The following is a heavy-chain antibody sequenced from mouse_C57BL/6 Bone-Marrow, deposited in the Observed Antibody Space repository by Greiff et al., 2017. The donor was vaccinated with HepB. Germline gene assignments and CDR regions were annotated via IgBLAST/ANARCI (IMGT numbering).Heavy chain of an antibody. Sequence: VQLQQSGAELVRPGASVKLSCTASGFNIKDDYMHWVKQRPEQGLEWIGWIDPENGDTEYASKFQGKATITADTSSNTAYLQLSSLKSEDTAVYYCIHDGYYGMDYWGQGTSVTVSS. CDR1: GFNIKDDY. CDR3: IHDGYYGMDY. CDR2: IDPENGDT. J-gene: IGHJ4*01. V-gene: IGHV14-4*01. D-gene: IGHD2-3*01.